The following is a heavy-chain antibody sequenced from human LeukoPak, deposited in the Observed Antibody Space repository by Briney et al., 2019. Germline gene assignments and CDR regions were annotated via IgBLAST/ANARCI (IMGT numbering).Heavy chain of an antibody. CDR2: INPSGGST. CDR1: GYTFTSYY. V-gene: IGHV1-46*01. D-gene: IGHD1-26*01. J-gene: IGHJ4*02. CDR3: ASPKESGSPLGFGDY. Sequence: GASVKVSCKASGYTFTSYYMHWVRQAPGQGLEWMGIINPSGGSTSYAQKFQGRVTMTRDTSTSTVYMELSSLRSEDTAVYYCASPKESGSPLGFGDYWGQGTPVTVSS.